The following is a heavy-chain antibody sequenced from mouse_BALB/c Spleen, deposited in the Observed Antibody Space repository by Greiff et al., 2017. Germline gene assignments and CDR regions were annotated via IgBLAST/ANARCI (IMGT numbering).Heavy chain of an antibody. V-gene: IGHV1-9*01. CDR1: GYTFSSYW. CDR2: ILPGSGST. J-gene: IGHJ4*01. Sequence: VQLHQSGAELMKPGASVKISCKATGYTFSSYWIEWVKQRPGHGLEWIGEILPGSGSTNYNEKFKGKATFTADTSSNTAYMQLSSLTSEDSAVYYCASPLLRLRRYYAMDYWGQGTSVTVSS. D-gene: IGHD1-2*01. CDR3: ASPLLRLRRYYAMDY.